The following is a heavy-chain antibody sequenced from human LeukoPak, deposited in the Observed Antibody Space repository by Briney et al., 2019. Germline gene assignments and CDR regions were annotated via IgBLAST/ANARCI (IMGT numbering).Heavy chain of an antibody. CDR3: ASMSGYYPSYYFDY. CDR2: ISAYNGNI. J-gene: IGHJ4*02. CDR1: GGTFSSYA. D-gene: IGHD3-22*01. V-gene: IGHV1-18*01. Sequence: ASVKVSCKASGGTFSSYAISWVRQAPGQGLEWLGWISAYNGNIDYAQKLQGRVTLPTDTSTSTAYMEVRSLRSDDTAVYYCASMSGYYPSYYFDYWGQGTLVTVSS.